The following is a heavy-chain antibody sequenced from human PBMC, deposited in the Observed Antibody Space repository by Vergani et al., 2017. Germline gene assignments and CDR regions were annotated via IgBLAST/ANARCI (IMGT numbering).Heavy chain of an antibody. CDR2: IDPSDSYT. J-gene: IGHJ3*02. D-gene: IGHD6-19*01. CDR1: GYSFTSYW. Sequence: EVQLVQSGAEVKKPGESLRISCKGSGYSFTSYWISWVRQMPGKGLEWMGRIDPSDSYTNYSPSFHGHVTISADKSISTAYLQWSSLKASDTAMYYCARTVSIAVAGTGRLPDAFDIWGQGTMVTVSS. CDR3: ARTVSIAVAGTGRLPDAFDI. V-gene: IGHV5-10-1*01.